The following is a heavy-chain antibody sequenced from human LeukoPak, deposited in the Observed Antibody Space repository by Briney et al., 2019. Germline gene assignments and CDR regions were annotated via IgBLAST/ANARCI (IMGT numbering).Heavy chain of an antibody. CDR3: ATGGSLRFGDPFDY. J-gene: IGHJ4*02. V-gene: IGHV3-23*01. CDR2: ISGSGGST. Sequence: PGGSLRLSCAASGFTFSSYAMSWVRQAPGKGLEWVSAISGSGGSTYYADSGKGRFTISRDNSKNTLYLQMNSLRAEDTAVYYCATGGSLRFGDPFDYWGQGTLVTVSS. CDR1: GFTFSSYA. D-gene: IGHD3-10*01.